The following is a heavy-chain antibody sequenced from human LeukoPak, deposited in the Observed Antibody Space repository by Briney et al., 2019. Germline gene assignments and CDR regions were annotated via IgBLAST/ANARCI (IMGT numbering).Heavy chain of an antibody. V-gene: IGHV1-18*01. Sequence: ASVKVSCKASGYTFTSYGISWVRQAPGQGLEWMSWISAYNGNTNYAQKLQGRVTMTTDTSTSTAYMELRSLRSDDTAVYYCARWGYDILTGYYDYFDYWGQGTLVTVSS. CDR2: ISAYNGNT. CDR3: ARWGYDILTGYYDYFDY. CDR1: GYTFTSYG. J-gene: IGHJ4*02. D-gene: IGHD3-9*01.